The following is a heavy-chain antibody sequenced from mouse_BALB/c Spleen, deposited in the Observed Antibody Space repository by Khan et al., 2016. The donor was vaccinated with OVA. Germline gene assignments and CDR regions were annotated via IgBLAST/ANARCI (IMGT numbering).Heavy chain of an antibody. Sequence: VQLQQSGAELARPGASVKMSCKASGYTFTTYTIHWVKQRPGQGLEWIGYIIPSNDYTNYNQKFKDRATLPADKSSSTAYMQLSSLTSEDSAVYYCVREGAYYRSDGWFAYWGQGTLVTGSA. V-gene: IGHV1-4*01. CDR2: IIPSNDYT. J-gene: IGHJ3*01. CDR1: GYTFTTYT. CDR3: VREGAYYRSDGWFAY. D-gene: IGHD2-14*01.